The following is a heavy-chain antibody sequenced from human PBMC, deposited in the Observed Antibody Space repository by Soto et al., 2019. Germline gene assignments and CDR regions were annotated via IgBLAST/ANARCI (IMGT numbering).Heavy chain of an antibody. V-gene: IGHV3-23*01. D-gene: IGHD6-19*01. CDR2: ISGSGGST. J-gene: IGHJ6*02. CDR3: AKTPGMTYSSGWPHYYYYGMDV. CDR1: GFTFSSYA. Sequence: GGSLRLSCAASGFTFSSYAMSWVRQAPGKGLEWVSAISGSGGSTYYADSVKGRFTISRDNSKNTLYLQMNSLRAEDTAVYYCAKTPGMTYSSGWPHYYYYGMDVWGQGTTVTVSS.